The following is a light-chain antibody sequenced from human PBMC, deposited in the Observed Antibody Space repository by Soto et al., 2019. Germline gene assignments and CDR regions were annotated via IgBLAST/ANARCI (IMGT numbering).Light chain of an antibody. CDR3: QSYDSSLSGVI. CDR1: RSNIGAGFD. CDR2: GNN. Sequence: QSVLTQPPSVSGAPGQRVTISCTGSRSNIGAGFDVHWYQHLPGTAPKLLIYGNNNRPSGVPDRFSGFNSGTSASLAITGLQAEDEADYYCQSYDSSLSGVIFGGGTKLTVL. V-gene: IGLV1-40*01. J-gene: IGLJ2*01.